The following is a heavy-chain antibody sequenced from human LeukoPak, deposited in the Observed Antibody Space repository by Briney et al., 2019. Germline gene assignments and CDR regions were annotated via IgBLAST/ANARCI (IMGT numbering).Heavy chain of an antibody. CDR2: ISYSGST. CDR3: ARNYREDCGGDCPSGMDV. CDR1: GGSISSYY. Sequence: TSETLSLTCTVSGGSISSYYWSWIRQPPGKGLEWIGYISYSGSTNHNPSLKSRVTISVDTSKNQFSLKLSSVTAADTAVYYCARNYREDCGGDCPSGMDVWGQGTTVTVSS. D-gene: IGHD2-21*02. J-gene: IGHJ6*02. V-gene: IGHV4-59*01.